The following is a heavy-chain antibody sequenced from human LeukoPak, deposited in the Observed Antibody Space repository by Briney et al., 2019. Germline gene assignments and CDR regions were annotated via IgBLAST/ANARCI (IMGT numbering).Heavy chain of an antibody. CDR3: AKGRWELLDAFDI. CDR1: GYTFTSYW. D-gene: IGHD1-26*01. Sequence: GESLKISCEGSGYTFTSYWIGWVRQMPGKGLEWMGIIYPGDSDTRYSPSFQGQVTISADKSISTAYLQWSSLKASDTAMYYCAKGRWELLDAFDIWGQGTLVTVSS. V-gene: IGHV5-51*01. CDR2: IYPGDSDT. J-gene: IGHJ3*02.